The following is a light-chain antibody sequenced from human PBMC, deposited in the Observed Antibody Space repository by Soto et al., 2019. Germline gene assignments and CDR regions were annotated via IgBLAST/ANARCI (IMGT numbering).Light chain of an antibody. J-gene: IGLJ1*01. Sequence: SALTQPASVSGSPGQSITISCTGTSSDVGSYNLVSWYQQHPGKAPKLMIYEGSKRPSGVSNRFSGSKSGNTASLTISGLQAEDEADYYCCSYAGSKVFGTGTKVTVL. CDR2: EGS. CDR3: CSYAGSKV. CDR1: SSDVGSYNL. V-gene: IGLV2-23*01.